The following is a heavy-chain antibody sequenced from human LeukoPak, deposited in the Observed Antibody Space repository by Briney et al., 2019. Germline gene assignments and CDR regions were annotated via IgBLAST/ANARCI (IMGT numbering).Heavy chain of an antibody. J-gene: IGHJ4*02. Sequence: GGSLRLSCVASGFTFDDYAMHWVRQAPGKGLEWVSGISWNSGSIGYADSVKGRFTISRDNAKNSLYLQMNSLRAEDTALYYCAKSGSYDSSGYLDYWGQGTLVTVSS. CDR3: AKSGSYDSSGYLDY. CDR1: GFTFDDYA. CDR2: ISWNSGSI. D-gene: IGHD3-22*01. V-gene: IGHV3-9*01.